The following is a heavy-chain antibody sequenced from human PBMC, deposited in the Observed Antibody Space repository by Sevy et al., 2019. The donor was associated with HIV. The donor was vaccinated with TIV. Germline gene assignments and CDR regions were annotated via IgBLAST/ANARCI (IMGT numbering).Heavy chain of an antibody. J-gene: IGHJ6*02. CDR1: GFTVSSNY. D-gene: IGHD3-3*01. CDR3: ARDREVYDFWSGYYGPSYGMDV. V-gene: IGHV3-53*01. Sequence: GGSLRLSCAASGFTVSSNYMSWVRQAPGKGLEWVSVIYSGGSTYYADSVKGRFTISRDNSKNTLYLQMNSLRAEDTAGYYCARDREVYDFWSGYYGPSYGMDVWGQGTTVTVSS. CDR2: IYSGGST.